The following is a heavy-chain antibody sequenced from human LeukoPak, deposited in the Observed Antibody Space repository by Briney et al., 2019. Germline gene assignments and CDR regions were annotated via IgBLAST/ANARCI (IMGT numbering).Heavy chain of an antibody. CDR1: GYTFTSYG. CDR2: ISAYNGNT. J-gene: IGHJ6*02. D-gene: IGHD3-10*01. CDR3: ARDAGQYYYGSGRYYYGMDV. Sequence: VSVKVSCKASGYTFTSYGISWVRQAPGQGLEWMGWISAYNGNTNYAQKLQGRVTMITDTSTSTAYMELRSLRSDDTAVYYCARDAGQYYYGSGRYYYGMDVWGQGTTVTVSS. V-gene: IGHV1-18*01.